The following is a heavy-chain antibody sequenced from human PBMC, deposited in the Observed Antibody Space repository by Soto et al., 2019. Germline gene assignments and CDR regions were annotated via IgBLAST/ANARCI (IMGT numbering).Heavy chain of an antibody. Sequence: VKLVQSGAEVKKPGASVRVSRKASGYTFSSFGLSWVRQAPGQGPEWMGWISPETGKTEYSHKFQGRVTMTTDTSTRTLFLDLASLSSNDTTVYDCTRYLFSISTSTVTTDVFWGHGTLVTGSS. J-gene: IGHJ4*01. D-gene: IGHD4-17*01. CDR3: TRYLFSISTSTVTTDVF. V-gene: IGHV1-18*04. CDR2: ISPETGKT. CDR1: GYTFSSFG.